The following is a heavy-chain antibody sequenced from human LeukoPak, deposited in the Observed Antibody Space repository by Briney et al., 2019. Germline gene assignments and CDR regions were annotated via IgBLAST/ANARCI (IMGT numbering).Heavy chain of an antibody. V-gene: IGHV3-23*01. CDR3: AKVASLCTSTSCVRGGFDS. Sequence: GGSLRLSCAASGFTFDNYAMSWVHQAPGQGLEWVSALSGSGGNTYYADSVKGRFTISRDNSRNTLYLQMNSLRAEDTAGYYCAKVASLCTSTSCVRGGFDSWGQGTLVTVSS. J-gene: IGHJ4*02. CDR1: GFTFDNYA. CDR2: LSGSGGNT. D-gene: IGHD2-2*01.